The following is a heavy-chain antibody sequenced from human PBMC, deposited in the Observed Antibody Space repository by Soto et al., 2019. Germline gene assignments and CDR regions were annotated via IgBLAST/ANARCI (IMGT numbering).Heavy chain of an antibody. Sequence: GGSLRLSCAASGFTFSTYAMTWVRQAPGKGLEWVSAISGSGGSTYYADSVKGRFTISRDNSKNTLYLQMNSLRAEDTAVYYCASGADYYGSGSYYKTSRYPFDYWGQGTLVTVSS. J-gene: IGHJ4*02. D-gene: IGHD3-10*01. CDR3: ASGADYYGSGSYYKTSRYPFDY. V-gene: IGHV3-23*01. CDR2: ISGSGGST. CDR1: GFTFSTYA.